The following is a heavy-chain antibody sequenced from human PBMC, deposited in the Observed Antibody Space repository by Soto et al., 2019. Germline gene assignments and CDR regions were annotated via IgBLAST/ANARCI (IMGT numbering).Heavy chain of an antibody. J-gene: IGHJ4*02. CDR1: GGSISSGGYY. V-gene: IGHV4-31*03. Sequence: QVQLQESGPGLVKPSQTLSLTCTVSGGSISSGGYYWSWIRQHPGKGLEWIGYIYYSGSTYYNPSLNSRVPISVDTSKIQFSLKLSSVTAADTAVYYCARVSPGGGWSFDYWGQGTLVTVSS. CDR2: IYYSGST. CDR3: ARVSPGGGWSFDY. D-gene: IGHD2-15*01.